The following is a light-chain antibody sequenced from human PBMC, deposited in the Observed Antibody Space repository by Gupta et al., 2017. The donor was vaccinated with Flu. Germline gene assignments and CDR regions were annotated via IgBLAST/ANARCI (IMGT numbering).Light chain of an antibody. Sequence: VLTQSPGTLFLSRGETAILSCRASQSVSSIYLAWYQQKPGQDPRLLISDESSRAAGIPERFSGSGCGTEFTLTISRLEPEDFAVYYCQYLDSPEGLTFGGGTKVEIK. CDR3: QYLDSPEGLT. CDR2: DES. CDR1: QSVSSIY. J-gene: IGKJ4*01. V-gene: IGKV3-20*01.